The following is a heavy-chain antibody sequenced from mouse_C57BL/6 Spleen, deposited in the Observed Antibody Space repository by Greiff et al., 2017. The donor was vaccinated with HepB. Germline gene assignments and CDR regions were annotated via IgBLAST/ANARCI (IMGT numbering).Heavy chain of an antibody. D-gene: IGHD1-1*01. CDR3: AREGDYGSSFPWFAY. CDR1: GYAFSSYW. J-gene: IGHJ3*01. CDR2: IYPGDGDT. Sequence: VQLQQSGAELVKPGASVKISCKASGYAFSSYWMNWVKQRPGKGLEWIGQIYPGDGDTNYNGKFKGKATLTADKSSSTAYMRLSSLTSEDSAVYFCAREGDYGSSFPWFAYWGQGTLVTVSA. V-gene: IGHV1-80*01.